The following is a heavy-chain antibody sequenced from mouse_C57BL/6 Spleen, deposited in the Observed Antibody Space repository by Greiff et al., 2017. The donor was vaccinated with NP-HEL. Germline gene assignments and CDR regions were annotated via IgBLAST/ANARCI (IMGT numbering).Heavy chain of an antibody. CDR1: GYTFTSYW. Sequence: VQLQQSGAELVMPGASVKLSCKASGYTFTSYWMHWVKQRPGQGLEWIGEIDPSDSYTNYNQKFKGKSTLTVDKSSSTAYMQLSSLTSEDSAVYYCARGGSSSYYFDYWGQSTTLTVSS. D-gene: IGHD1-1*01. J-gene: IGHJ2*01. CDR3: ARGGSSSYYFDY. V-gene: IGHV1-69*01. CDR2: IDPSDSYT.